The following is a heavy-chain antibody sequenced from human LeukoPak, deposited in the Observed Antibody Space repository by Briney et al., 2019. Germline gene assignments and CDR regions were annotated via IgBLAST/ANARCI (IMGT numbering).Heavy chain of an antibody. CDR1: GLNFDDSA. V-gene: IGHV3-43*02. Sequence: GGSLRLSCVASGLNFDDSAMHWVRQAPGKGLEWVSLISADGGSTFSADSVKGRFSISRDNSKNSLYLQMNSLRSENTAMYYCAKESGKFDYWGQGTLVAVSS. CDR3: AKESGKFDY. J-gene: IGHJ4*02. CDR2: ISADGGST.